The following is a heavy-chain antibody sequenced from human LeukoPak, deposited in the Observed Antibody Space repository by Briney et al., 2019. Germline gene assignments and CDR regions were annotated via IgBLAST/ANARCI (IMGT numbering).Heavy chain of an antibody. CDR1: GFTFSSHG. V-gene: IGHV3-30*02. CDR3: AKEGSSWYEEYYYYMDV. CDR2: IRYDGTNN. D-gene: IGHD6-13*01. J-gene: IGHJ6*03. Sequence: GGSLRLSCAASGFTFSSHGMHWFRQAPGKGLEWVAFIRYDGTNNYYVDSVKGRFTISRDNSKNTVYLQMNSLRAEDTAVYYCAKEGSSWYEEYYYYMDVWGKGTTVTVSS.